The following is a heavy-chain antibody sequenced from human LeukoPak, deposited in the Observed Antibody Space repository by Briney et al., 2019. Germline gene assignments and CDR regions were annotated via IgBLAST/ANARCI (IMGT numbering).Heavy chain of an antibody. J-gene: IGHJ6*02. CDR3: ARDRRKDYIRGSYYYYYGMDV. Sequence: PGRSLRLSCAASGFTFSSYAMHWVRQAPGKGLEWVAVISYDGSNKYYADSVKGRFTISRDNSNNTLYLQMNSLRAEDTAVYYCARDRRKDYIRGSYYYYYGMDVWGQGTTVTVSS. CDR2: ISYDGSNK. CDR1: GFTFSSYA. D-gene: IGHD4-11*01. V-gene: IGHV3-30-3*01.